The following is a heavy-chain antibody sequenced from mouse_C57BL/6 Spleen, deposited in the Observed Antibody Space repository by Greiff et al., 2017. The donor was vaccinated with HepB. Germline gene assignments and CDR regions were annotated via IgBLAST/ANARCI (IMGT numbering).Heavy chain of an antibody. CDR1: GYAFSSSW. Sequence: QVQLQHSGPELVKPGASVKISCKASGYAFSSSWLNWVKQRPGKGLEWIGRIYPGDGDTNYNGKFKGKATLTADKSSSTAYMQLSSLTSEDSAVYFCATNYYGSSYDYWGQGTSVTVSS. CDR2: IYPGDGDT. D-gene: IGHD1-1*01. V-gene: IGHV1-82*01. J-gene: IGHJ4*01. CDR3: ATNYYGSSYDY.